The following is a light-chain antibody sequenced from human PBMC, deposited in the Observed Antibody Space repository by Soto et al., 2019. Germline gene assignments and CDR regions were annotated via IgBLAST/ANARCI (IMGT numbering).Light chain of an antibody. CDR2: GAS. CDR1: QSVSSSY. J-gene: IGKJ1*01. V-gene: IGKV3-20*01. CDR3: QQYGRT. Sequence: EIVLTQSPGTLSLSPGERATLSCRASQSVSSSYLAWHQQKPGQAPRLLIYGASSRATGIPDRFSGSGSGTDFTLTISRLEPEDFAVYYCQQYGRTFGQGTKVEIK.